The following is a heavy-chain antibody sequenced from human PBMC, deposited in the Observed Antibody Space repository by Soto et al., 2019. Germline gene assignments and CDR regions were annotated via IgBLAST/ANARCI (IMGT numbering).Heavy chain of an antibody. D-gene: IGHD3-10*01. CDR2: INLDGNEK. Sequence: PGGSLRLSCVASGFTFRRYWMSWVRQAPGKGLEWLANINLDGNEKYYVDSVRGRFTISRDNTKNSLFLQMNSLRAEDTAVYYCAKDDDEGYYGSTRQAGGDNWGQGTLVTSPQ. CDR3: AKDDDEGYYGSTRQAGGDN. V-gene: IGHV3-7*04. J-gene: IGHJ4*02. CDR1: GFTFRRYW.